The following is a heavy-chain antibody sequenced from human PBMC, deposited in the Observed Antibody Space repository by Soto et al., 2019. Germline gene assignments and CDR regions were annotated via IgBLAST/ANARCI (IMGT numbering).Heavy chain of an antibody. D-gene: IGHD2-2*01. V-gene: IGHV4-30-4*01. Sequence: QVPLQESGPGLVKPSQTLSLTCTVSGGSISSGDYYWSWIRQPPGKGLEWIGYIYYSGSTYYNPSLKSRVTISVDTSKNQFSLKLSSVTAADTAVYYCARSDCSSTSCYGRNGYYYYGMDVWGQGTTVTVSS. CDR1: GGSISSGDYY. CDR2: IYYSGST. J-gene: IGHJ6*02. CDR3: ARSDCSSTSCYGRNGYYYYGMDV.